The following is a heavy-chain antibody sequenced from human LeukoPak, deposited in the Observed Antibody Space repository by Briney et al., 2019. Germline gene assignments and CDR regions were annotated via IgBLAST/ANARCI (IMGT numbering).Heavy chain of an antibody. CDR1: GFTFSSYA. CDR2: IGGSGGST. V-gene: IGHV3-23*01. CDR3: AKPQYTTDAFDV. D-gene: IGHD2-2*02. J-gene: IGHJ3*01. Sequence: GGSLRLSCAASGFTFSSYAMSWVRQAPGKGLEWVSAIGGSGGSTYYADSVKGRFTISRDNSKNTLYVQMNSLRAEDTAVYYCAKPQYTTDAFDVWGQGTMVTVSS.